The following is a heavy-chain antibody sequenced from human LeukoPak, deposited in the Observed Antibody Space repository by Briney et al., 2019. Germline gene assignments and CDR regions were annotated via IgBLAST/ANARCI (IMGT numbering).Heavy chain of an antibody. V-gene: IGHV4-4*02. CDR3: ARGAPTYGDYDWFDP. Sequence: PSGTLSLTCAVSGGSISSSNWWSWVRQPPGKGLEWIGEIYHSGSTNYNPSLKSRVTISVDKSKNQFSLKLSSVTAADTAVYYCARGAPTYGDYDWFDPWGQGTLVTVSS. CDR1: GGSISSSNW. D-gene: IGHD4-17*01. CDR2: IYHSGST. J-gene: IGHJ5*02.